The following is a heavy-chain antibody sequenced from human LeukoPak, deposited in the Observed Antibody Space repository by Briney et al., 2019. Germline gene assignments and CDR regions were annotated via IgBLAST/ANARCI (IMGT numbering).Heavy chain of an antibody. CDR1: GGSISRGSYY. D-gene: IGHD6-13*01. J-gene: IGHJ4*02. Sequence: PSETLSLTCTVSGGSISRGSYYWSWIRQPAGTGLEWIGRIYTSGSTNYNPSLKIRVTMSLDTSKNQVSLNLRSVTAADTAVYYCARESSAAAGDYWGQGTLVTVSS. CDR3: ARESSAAAGDY. V-gene: IGHV4-61*02. CDR2: IYTSGST.